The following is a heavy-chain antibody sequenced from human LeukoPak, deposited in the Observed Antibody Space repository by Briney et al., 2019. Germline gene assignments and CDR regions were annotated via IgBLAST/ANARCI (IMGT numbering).Heavy chain of an antibody. D-gene: IGHD2-2*01. CDR3: ASSGVVVPAVDFDY. J-gene: IGHJ4*02. V-gene: IGHV4-38-2*01. CDR1: GYSISSGYY. CDR2: IYHSGST. Sequence: PSETLSLXCAVSGYSISSGYYWGWIRQPPGKGLEWIGSIYHSGSTYYNPSLKSRVTTSVDTSKNQFSLKLSSVTAADTAVYYCASSGVVVPAVDFDYWGQGTLVTVSS.